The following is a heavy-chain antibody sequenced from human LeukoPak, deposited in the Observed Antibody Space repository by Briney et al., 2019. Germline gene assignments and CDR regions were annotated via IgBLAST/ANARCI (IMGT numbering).Heavy chain of an antibody. Sequence: GGSLRLSCAASGFTFSSYSMNWVRQVPGKGLEWVSSISSSSSYIYYADSVKGRFTISRDNAKNSLYLQMNSLRAEDTAVYHCARGALIVVVPAIFQHWGQGTLVTVSS. D-gene: IGHD2-2*01. CDR2: ISSSSSYI. J-gene: IGHJ1*01. CDR3: ARGALIVVVPAIFQH. CDR1: GFTFSSYS. V-gene: IGHV3-21*01.